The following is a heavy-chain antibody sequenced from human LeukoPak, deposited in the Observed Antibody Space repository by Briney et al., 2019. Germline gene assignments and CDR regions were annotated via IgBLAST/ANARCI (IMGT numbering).Heavy chain of an antibody. Sequence: SVKVSCKASGGTFSSYAIRWVRQAPGQGLEWMGRILPILGIANNEQKFQGRVTITADKSTSTAYMELSSLRSEDTAVYYCARVSRSIVVVPAAISHWFDPWGQGTLVTVSS. CDR2: ILPILGIA. CDR3: ARVSRSIVVVPAAISHWFDP. J-gene: IGHJ5*02. D-gene: IGHD2-2*01. V-gene: IGHV1-69*04. CDR1: GGTFSSYA.